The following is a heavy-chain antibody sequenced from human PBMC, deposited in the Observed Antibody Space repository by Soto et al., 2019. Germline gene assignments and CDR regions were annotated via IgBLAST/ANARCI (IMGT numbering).Heavy chain of an antibody. J-gene: IGHJ3*02. Sequence: QVQLVQSGAEVKKPGASVKVSCKASGYTFTSYGISWVRQAPGQGLEWMGWISAYNGNTNYAQKLQGRVTMTTDTSTSTAYMELRSLRSDDTAVYYCARVYGRVRYFDWLFFRSAFDIWGQGTMVTVSS. CDR3: ARVYGRVRYFDWLFFRSAFDI. CDR2: ISAYNGNT. D-gene: IGHD3-9*01. CDR1: GYTFTSYG. V-gene: IGHV1-18*01.